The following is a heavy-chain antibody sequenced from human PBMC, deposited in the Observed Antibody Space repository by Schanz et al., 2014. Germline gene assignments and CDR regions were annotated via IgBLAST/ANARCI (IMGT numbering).Heavy chain of an antibody. V-gene: IGHV4-34*01. CDR3: ARGVLGSGYRQQYYFDH. CDR1: GGSLSGYY. D-gene: IGHD3-3*01. CDR2: INQSGRA. Sequence: QVQLQQWGAGLLKPSETLSLSCAVYGGSLSGYYWGWVRQPPRKGLEWIGEINQSGRASYNPSLKSRVTISVDTSNNQFSLKVTSVTPADTAVYYCARGVLGSGYRQQYYFDHWGQGTLVTVSS. J-gene: IGHJ4*02.